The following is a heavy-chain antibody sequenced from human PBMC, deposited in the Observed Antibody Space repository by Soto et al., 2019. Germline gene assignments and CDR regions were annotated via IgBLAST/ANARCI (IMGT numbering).Heavy chain of an antibody. V-gene: IGHV4-31*03. Sequence: QVQLQESGPGLVKSSQTLSFTCTVSGGSLTNGGYYWTWIRQYPGKGLEWIGYIYYSGTTYYKPSLKSRVTISIDTTKYQFSLKLSSVTAADTAVYYCARVGSSRFDPWGQGTLVTVSS. CDR3: ARVGSSRFDP. CDR1: GGSLTNGGYY. J-gene: IGHJ5*02. D-gene: IGHD6-13*01. CDR2: IYYSGTT.